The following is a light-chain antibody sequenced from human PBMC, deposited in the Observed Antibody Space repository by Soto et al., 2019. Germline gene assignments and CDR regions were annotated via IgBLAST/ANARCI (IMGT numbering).Light chain of an antibody. J-gene: IGKJ1*01. CDR1: QSISSY. Sequence: DIQMTHSPSTLSASVGDIVTITCRASQSISSYLNWYQQKPGKAPKLLIYAASSLQSGVPSRFSGSGSGTDFTLTISCLQSEDFATYYCQQYYSYSRTFGQGTKVDI. CDR3: QQYYSYSRT. V-gene: IGKV1-39*01. CDR2: AAS.